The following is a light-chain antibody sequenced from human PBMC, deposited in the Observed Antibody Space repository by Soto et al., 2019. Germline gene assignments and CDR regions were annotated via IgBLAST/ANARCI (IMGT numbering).Light chain of an antibody. CDR3: QQCST. J-gene: IGKJ4*01. Sequence: DIQMTQSPSSLSASVGDRVTITCQASQDISNYLNWYQQKPGKAPKLLIYDASNLETGVPSRFSGSGSGTDFTFTISSLQPEDIATYYCQQCSTFGGGTKVEIK. CDR2: DAS. CDR1: QDISNY. V-gene: IGKV1-33*01.